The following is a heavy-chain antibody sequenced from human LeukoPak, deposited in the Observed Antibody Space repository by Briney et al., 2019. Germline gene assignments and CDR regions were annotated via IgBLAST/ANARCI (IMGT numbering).Heavy chain of an antibody. CDR1: GFTFSSYA. D-gene: IGHD1-26*01. V-gene: IGHV3-23*01. CDR2: ISGRDSST. J-gene: IGHJ4*02. CDR3: AQWSRYFDY. Sequence: GGSLRLSCAASGFTFSSYAMSWIRQAPGKGLEWVSGISGRDSSTYYADSVKGRFTISRETSKNTLYLQMNSLRAEDTALYFCAQWSRYFDYWGQGTLVTVSS.